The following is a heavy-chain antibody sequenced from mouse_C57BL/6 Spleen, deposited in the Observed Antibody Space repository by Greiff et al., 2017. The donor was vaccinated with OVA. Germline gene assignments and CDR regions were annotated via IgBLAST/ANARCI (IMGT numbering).Heavy chain of an antibody. CDR3: ARSDGYDPYAMDY. CDR2: INPNNGGT. Sequence: EVKLQESGPELVKPGASVKIPCKASGYTFTDYNMDWVKQSHGKSLEWIGDINPNNGGTNYNQKFKGKATLTVDKSSSTAYMELRSLTSENTVVYYCARSDGYDPYAMDYWGQGTSVTVSS. CDR1: GYTFTDYN. J-gene: IGHJ4*01. D-gene: IGHD2-2*01. V-gene: IGHV1-18*01.